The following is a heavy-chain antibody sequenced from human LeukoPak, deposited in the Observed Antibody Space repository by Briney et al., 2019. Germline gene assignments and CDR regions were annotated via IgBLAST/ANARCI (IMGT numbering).Heavy chain of an antibody. V-gene: IGHV4-59*01. CDR1: GGSISSYY. D-gene: IGHD2-15*01. Sequence: SETLSLTCTVSGGSISSYYWSWIRQPPGKGLEWIGYIYYSGSTNYNPSLKRRVTISVDTSKNQFSLKLSSVTAADTAVYYCARDGGYCSGGSCYYVWGQGTTVTVSS. CDR3: ARDGGYCSGGSCYYV. CDR2: IYYSGST. J-gene: IGHJ6*02.